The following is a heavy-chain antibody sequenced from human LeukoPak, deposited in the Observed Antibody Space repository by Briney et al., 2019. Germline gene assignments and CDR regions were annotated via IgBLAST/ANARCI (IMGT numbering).Heavy chain of an antibody. Sequence: SGGSLRLSCAASGFTFTSFWMTWVRQAPGKGLEWVANIKQDGSEKYYVDSVKGRFTISRDNDKNSVYLQMSSLRADDTAVYYCAREINWNGYYYYMDVWGKGTTVTVSS. J-gene: IGHJ6*03. V-gene: IGHV3-7*01. CDR1: GFTFTSFW. CDR2: IKQDGSEK. CDR3: AREINWNGYYYYMDV. D-gene: IGHD1-20*01.